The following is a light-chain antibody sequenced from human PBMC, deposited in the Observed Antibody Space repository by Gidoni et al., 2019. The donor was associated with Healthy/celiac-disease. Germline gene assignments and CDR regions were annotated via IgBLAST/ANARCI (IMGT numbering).Light chain of an antibody. V-gene: IGKV1-5*03. Sequence: DIQMTQSPSTLSASVGDRVTITCRASQSISSWLAWYQQKPGKATKLLIYKASSLESGVPSRFSGSGSGTEFTLTISSLQPDDFATYYCQQYNSPHTFGQGTKLEIK. CDR2: KAS. CDR1: QSISSW. CDR3: QQYNSPHT. J-gene: IGKJ2*01.